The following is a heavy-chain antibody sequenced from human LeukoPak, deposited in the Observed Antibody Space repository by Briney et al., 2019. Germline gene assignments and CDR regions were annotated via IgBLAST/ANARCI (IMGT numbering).Heavy chain of an antibody. CDR1: GFTFSSYG. CDR3: AKVGETYCSGGSCYSGLDY. Sequence: GGSLRLSCAAPGFTFSSYGMHWVRQAPGKGLEWVAFIRYDGSNKYYADSVKGQFTISRDNSKNTLYLQMNSLRAEDTAVYYCAKVGETYCSGGSCYSGLDYWGQGTLVTVSS. D-gene: IGHD2-15*01. V-gene: IGHV3-30*02. CDR2: IRYDGSNK. J-gene: IGHJ4*02.